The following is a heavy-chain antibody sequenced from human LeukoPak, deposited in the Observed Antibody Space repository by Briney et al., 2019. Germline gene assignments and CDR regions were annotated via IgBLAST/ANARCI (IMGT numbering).Heavy chain of an antibody. CDR3: AKDRRLRYYYDSSGYYLVSFCLPFDY. D-gene: IGHD3-22*01. J-gene: IGHJ4*02. V-gene: IGHV3-48*01. CDR2: ISSSSSTI. CDR1: GFTFGSYS. Sequence: TGGSLRLSCAASGFTFGSYSMNWVRQAPGKGLEWVSYISSSSSTIYYADSVKGRFTISRDNAKNSLYLQMNSLRAEDTAVYYRAKDRRLRYYYDSSGYYLVSFCLPFDYWGQGTLVTVSS.